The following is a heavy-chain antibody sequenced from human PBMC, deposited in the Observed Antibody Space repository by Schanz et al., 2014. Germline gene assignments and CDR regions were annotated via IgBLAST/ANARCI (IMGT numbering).Heavy chain of an antibody. D-gene: IGHD3-10*01. CDR1: GFTFSTYA. J-gene: IGHJ6*02. Sequence: VQLLESGGGLVQPGGSLRLSCAASGFTFSTYAMSWIRQAPGKGLEWVSDISSGSSYANYADSVKGRFTISRDNAKNSLYLQMNSLRAEDTAVYYCARDVDDRRGYGSGYCVGDCMDVWGQGTTVTVSS. V-gene: IGHV3-11*05. CDR3: ARDVDDRRGYGSGYCVGDCMDV. CDR2: ISSGSSYA.